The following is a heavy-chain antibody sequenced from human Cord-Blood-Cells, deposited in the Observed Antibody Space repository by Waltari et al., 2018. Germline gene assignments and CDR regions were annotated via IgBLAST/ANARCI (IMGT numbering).Heavy chain of an antibody. CDR3: ARRNWGWRAFDI. CDR1: GGSFSGYY. D-gene: IGHD7-27*01. J-gene: IGHJ3*02. CDR2: INHSEST. Sequence: QVQLQQWGAGLLKPSETLSLNCAAYGGSFSGYYWSWIRQPPGKGLEWMGEINHSESTNYNPSLKSRVTISVDTSKNQFSLKLSSVTAADTAVYYCARRNWGWRAFDIWGQGTMVTDSS. V-gene: IGHV4-34*01.